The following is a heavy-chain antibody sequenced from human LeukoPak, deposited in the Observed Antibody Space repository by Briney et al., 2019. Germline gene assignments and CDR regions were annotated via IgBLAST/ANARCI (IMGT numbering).Heavy chain of an antibody. Sequence: GGSLRLSCAASGFTFSSYAMSWVRQAPGKGLEWVSAISGSGGSTYYADSVKGRFTISRANSKNTLYLQMKSLRVDDTAVYYCAKSVEHSNYRKFHDWGQGTLVTVSS. V-gene: IGHV3-23*01. J-gene: IGHJ4*02. CDR2: ISGSGGST. D-gene: IGHD4-11*01. CDR3: AKSVEHSNYRKFHD. CDR1: GFTFSSYA.